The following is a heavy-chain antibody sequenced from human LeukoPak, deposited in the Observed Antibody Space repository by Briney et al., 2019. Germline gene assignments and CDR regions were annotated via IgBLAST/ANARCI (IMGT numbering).Heavy chain of an antibody. D-gene: IGHD3-10*01. J-gene: IGHJ4*02. Sequence: PGESPRLSCAASGFTFTTYWMSWVRQLPGKGLEWVANINQDGTEKYYVDSVKGRFTISRDNAKNSLDLQMNSLRVEDTGIYYCVKVAKYYYGSETYYFFEHWGQGTPVTASS. V-gene: IGHV3-7*01. CDR2: INQDGTEK. CDR3: VKVAKYYYGSETYYFFEH. CDR1: GFTFTTYW.